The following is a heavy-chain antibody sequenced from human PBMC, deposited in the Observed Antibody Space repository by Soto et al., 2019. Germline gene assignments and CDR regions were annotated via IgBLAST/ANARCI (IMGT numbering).Heavy chain of an antibody. CDR1: GFTFSNAW. CDR3: PAGGGATYPTRY. V-gene: IGHV3-15*07. Sequence: EVQLVESGGGLVKPGGSLRLSCAASGFTFSNAWMNWVRQAPGKGLEWVGRIKSKTDGGTTDYAAPVKGRFTISRDDSKNTLYLKMNSLKTEDTPVYYCPAGGGATYPTRYWGQGTLVTVSS. CDR2: IKSKTDGGTT. D-gene: IGHD1-26*01. J-gene: IGHJ4*02.